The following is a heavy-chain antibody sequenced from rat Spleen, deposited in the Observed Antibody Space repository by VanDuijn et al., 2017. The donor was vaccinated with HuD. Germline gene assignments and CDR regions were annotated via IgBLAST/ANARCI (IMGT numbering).Heavy chain of an antibody. V-gene: IGHV2-43*01. D-gene: IGHD1-6*01. Sequence: QVQLKESGPGLVQPSQTLSLTCTVSGFSLTSYSVSWVRQPPGKGLEWMGVIWTGGNTMYNSLLNSRLSVGRDTSKSQVFLKRNRLQAEDTATYYCARGGYSTDYVMDAWGQGISVTVSS. CDR2: IWTGGNT. CDR3: ARGGYSTDYVMDA. J-gene: IGHJ4*01. CDR1: GFSLTSYS.